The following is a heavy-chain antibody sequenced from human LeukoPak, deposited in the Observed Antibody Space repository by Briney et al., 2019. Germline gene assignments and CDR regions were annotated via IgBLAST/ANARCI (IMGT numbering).Heavy chain of an antibody. J-gene: IGHJ4*02. CDR1: GFTFSGYW. CDR2: ISTDGSSN. V-gene: IGHV3-74*01. Sequence: GGSLRLSCAASGFTFSGYWMHWVRQAPGKGLVWVSRISTDGSSNTYADSVKGRFTISRDNAKNTLYLQMNSLRAEDTAVYYCARDKYSSSSYYFDYWGQGTLVTVSS. CDR3: ARDKYSSSSYYFDY. D-gene: IGHD6-6*01.